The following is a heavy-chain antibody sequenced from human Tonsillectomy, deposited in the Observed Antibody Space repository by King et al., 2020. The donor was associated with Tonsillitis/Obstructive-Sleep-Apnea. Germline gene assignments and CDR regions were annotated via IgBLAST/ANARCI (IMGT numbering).Heavy chain of an antibody. V-gene: IGHV2-5*02. J-gene: IGHJ6*03. CDR1: GFSLSTSGVG. D-gene: IGHD6-6*01. CDR3: AHRRSIAARLYYYYMDV. CDR2: IYWDDDK. Sequence: TLKESGPTLVKPTQTLTLTCTFSGFSLSTSGVGVGWIRQPPGKALEWLALIYWDDDKRYSPSLKSRLTITKDTSKNQVVLTMTNMDPVDTATYYCAHRRSIAARLYYYYMDVWGKGTTVTVSS.